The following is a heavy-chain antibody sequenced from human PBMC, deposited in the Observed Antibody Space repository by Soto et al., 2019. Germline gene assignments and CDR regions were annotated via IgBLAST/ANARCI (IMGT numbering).Heavy chain of an antibody. Sequence: SSETLSLTCTVSGGSISSGGYYWSWIRQHPGKGLEWIGYIYYSGSSYYNPSLKSRVTISVDTSKNQFSLKLSSVTAADTAVYYCARGAMVGYYYGMDVWGQGTTVTVSS. V-gene: IGHV4-31*03. CDR1: GGSISSGGYY. CDR2: IYYSGSS. J-gene: IGHJ6*02. D-gene: IGHD3-10*01. CDR3: ARGAMVGYYYGMDV.